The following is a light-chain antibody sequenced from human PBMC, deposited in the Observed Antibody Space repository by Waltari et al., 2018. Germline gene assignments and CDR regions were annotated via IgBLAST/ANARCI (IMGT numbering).Light chain of an antibody. V-gene: IGKV1-9*01. Sequence: DILLTPSPSFLFASVGDRVTITCRASKGISSSFAWYKQKPAKAPKLLIYAAATLQSGVTSRFSGSGSGTEFTLTISSLQPEDFASYYCQQLNSYPLTFGGGTKVEIK. J-gene: IGKJ4*01. CDR1: KGISSS. CDR2: AAA. CDR3: QQLNSYPLT.